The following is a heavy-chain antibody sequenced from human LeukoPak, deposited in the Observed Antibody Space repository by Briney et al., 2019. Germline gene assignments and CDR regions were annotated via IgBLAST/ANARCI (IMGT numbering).Heavy chain of an antibody. CDR2: IYHSGST. J-gene: IGHJ3*02. CDR1: GYSFSSGYY. V-gene: IGHV4-38-2*01. CDR3: ARPGSGSYVDAFEI. Sequence: KPSETLSLTCAVSGYSFSSGYYWGWIRHPPGRGLEWIGNIYHSGSTYYNPSLKSRVTISVDTSKNQFSLKVSSVTAADTAVYYCARPGSGSYVDAFEIWGQGTMVTVSS. D-gene: IGHD1-26*01.